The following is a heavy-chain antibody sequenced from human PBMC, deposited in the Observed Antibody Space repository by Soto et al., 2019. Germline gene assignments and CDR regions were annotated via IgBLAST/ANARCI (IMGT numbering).Heavy chain of an antibody. J-gene: IGHJ4*03. CDR2: IYYIGRT. D-gene: IGHD6-6*01. CDR3: ARQRTTLVCLEYFDQ. CDR1: GESISSSSYY. V-gene: IGHV4-39*01. Sequence: SETPSLTCIVSGESISSSSYYWGWIRQPPGKGLEWIGSIYYIGRTYYNPSFKSRVTISINTSNNQFSLKLSSVTAIDTAVYCCARQRTTLVCLEYFDQWGQG.